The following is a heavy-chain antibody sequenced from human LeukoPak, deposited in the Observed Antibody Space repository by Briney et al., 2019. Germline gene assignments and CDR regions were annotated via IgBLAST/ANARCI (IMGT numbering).Heavy chain of an antibody. J-gene: IGHJ4*02. CDR2: INSDGSSA. Sequence: GGSLRLSCAASGFNFSIFWLHWARQPPARARVGGSRINSDGSSANYTDSVRGRFTISRDHAKNTLYRQMNSLRAEDTAVYYCAQNDYGGKTSGYWGQGTLVTVSS. CDR3: AQNDYGGKTSGY. CDR1: GFNFSIFW. D-gene: IGHD4-23*01. V-gene: IGHV3-74*01.